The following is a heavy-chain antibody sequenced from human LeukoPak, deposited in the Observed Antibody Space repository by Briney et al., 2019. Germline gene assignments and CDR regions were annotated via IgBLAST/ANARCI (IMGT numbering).Heavy chain of an antibody. CDR3: ARLYIVVVVAATSSMIGDAFDI. D-gene: IGHD2-15*01. CDR1: GGSISSSSYY. J-gene: IGHJ3*02. Sequence: SETLSLTCTVSGGSISSSSYYWGWIRQPPGKGLEWIGSIYYSGSTYYNPSLKSRVTISVDTSKNQFSLKLSSVTAADMAVYYCARLYIVVVVAATSSMIGDAFDIWGQGTMVTVSS. V-gene: IGHV4-39*01. CDR2: IYYSGST.